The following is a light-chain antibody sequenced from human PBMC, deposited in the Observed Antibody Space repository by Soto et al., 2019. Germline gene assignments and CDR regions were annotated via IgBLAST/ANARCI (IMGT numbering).Light chain of an antibody. J-gene: IGLJ1*01. V-gene: IGLV2-14*03. CDR2: SVS. CDR1: SSDVGGYNY. Sequence: QSVLTQPASVSGSPGQSITISCTGTSSDVGGYNYVSWYQHHPGKAPKLMISSVSSRSSGVSNRFSGSKSGNTDSLTISGLQPEDEADYYCSSYTSSDTYVFGTGTKVTVL. CDR3: SSYTSSDTYV.